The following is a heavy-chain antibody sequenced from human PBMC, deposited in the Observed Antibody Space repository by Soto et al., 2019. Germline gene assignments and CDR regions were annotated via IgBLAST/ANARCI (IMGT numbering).Heavy chain of an antibody. CDR1: GGSLSGYY. D-gene: IGHD2-15*01. J-gene: IGHJ5*02. Sequence: SETLSLTCAVYGGSLSGYYWSWIRQPPGKGLDWIGEINDSGSTNYNPSLKSRVTISVDTSKNQFSLRLTSVTAADTALYYCARHPTGFPNWIDPWGQGIMVTVSS. V-gene: IGHV4-34*01. CDR3: ARHPTGFPNWIDP. CDR2: INDSGST.